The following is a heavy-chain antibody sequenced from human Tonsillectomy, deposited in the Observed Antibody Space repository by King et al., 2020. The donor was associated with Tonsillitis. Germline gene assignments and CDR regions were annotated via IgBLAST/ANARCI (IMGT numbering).Heavy chain of an antibody. CDR1: GFTFSSYG. CDR3: AKASMVRGVMSTHDY. D-gene: IGHD3-10*01. V-gene: IGHV3-30*18. CDR2: ISYDGSNK. J-gene: IGHJ4*02. Sequence: VQLVESGGGVVQPGRSLRLSCAASGFTFSSYGMHWVRQAPGKGLEWVAVISYDGSNKYYADSVKGRFTISRDNSKNTLYLQMNSLRAEDTAVYYCAKASMVRGVMSTHDYWGQGTLVTVSS.